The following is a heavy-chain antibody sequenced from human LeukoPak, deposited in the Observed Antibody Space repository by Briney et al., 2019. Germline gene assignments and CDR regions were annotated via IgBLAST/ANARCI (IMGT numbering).Heavy chain of an antibody. D-gene: IGHD1-20*01. Sequence: GGSLRLSCAASGFTFSSYWIHWLRQAPGKGLVWVSRVNSDGSSTTYADSVKGRFTISRDNAKNTLYLQMNSLRVEDTAVYYCAREFSITGTTPTRHFDYWGQGTLVTVSS. CDR1: GFTFSSYW. V-gene: IGHV3-74*01. CDR2: VNSDGSST. J-gene: IGHJ4*02. CDR3: AREFSITGTTPTRHFDY.